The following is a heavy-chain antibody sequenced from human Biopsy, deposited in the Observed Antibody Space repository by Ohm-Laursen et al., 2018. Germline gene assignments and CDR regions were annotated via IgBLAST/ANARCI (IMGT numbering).Heavy chain of an antibody. CDR1: DGSFSGYD. D-gene: IGHD4/OR15-4a*01. J-gene: IGHJ3*01. V-gene: IGHV4-34*01. Sequence: SETLSLTCAVDDGSFSGYDWTWIRQPPGKGLEWVGEFSHTGTTIYNPSLKSRLTISVDKSKNHFSLRLTSVTAADTATYFCARGPYGDNAGAFDVWGQGTVVTVSS. CDR3: ARGPYGDNAGAFDV. CDR2: FSHTGTT.